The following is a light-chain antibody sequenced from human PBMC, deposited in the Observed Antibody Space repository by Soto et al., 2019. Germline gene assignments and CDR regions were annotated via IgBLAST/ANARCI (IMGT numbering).Light chain of an antibody. CDR1: QTSGSNF. CDR3: QLYGISPQ. CDR2: ASS. V-gene: IGKV3-20*01. J-gene: IGKJ5*01. Sequence: EIVLTQSPGTLSLSPVERATLSCKASQTSGSNFLAWYQHKPGQAPRLLIYASSNRATGIPDRFSGSASGPDFTLTINRLEPEDFAVYYCQLYGISPQFGQGTRLEIK.